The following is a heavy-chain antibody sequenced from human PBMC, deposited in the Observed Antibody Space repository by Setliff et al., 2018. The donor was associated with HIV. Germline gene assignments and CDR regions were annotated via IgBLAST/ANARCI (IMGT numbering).Heavy chain of an antibody. Sequence: ASVKVSCKPSGYTFTAYGLSWVRQAPGQGLEWMGWISTYSDETSYTQKFQGRVTMTTDTSTSTVYMELRSLRSEDTAVYYCARGDIVVRSPPFDDWGQGTLVTVSS. D-gene: IGHD2-15*01. V-gene: IGHV1-18*01. CDR1: GYTFTAYG. CDR2: ISTYSDET. J-gene: IGHJ4*02. CDR3: ARGDIVVRSPPFDD.